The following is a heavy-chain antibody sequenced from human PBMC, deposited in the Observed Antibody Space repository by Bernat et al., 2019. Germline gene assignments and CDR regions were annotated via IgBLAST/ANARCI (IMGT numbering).Heavy chain of an antibody. J-gene: IGHJ4*02. D-gene: IGHD4-17*01. CDR3: SGYGRNSV. CDR1: GFTVGDHH. CDR2: IYNGGAT. Sequence: EVQVVTSGGGLVQPGESLRLSCAASGFTVGDHHMNWVRQAPGKGLEWVAVIYNGGATYYADSVQGRFTISRDSSKNTVYLQMSGLRAEDTAVYYCSGYGRNSVWDQGTRVTVSS. V-gene: IGHV3-66*01.